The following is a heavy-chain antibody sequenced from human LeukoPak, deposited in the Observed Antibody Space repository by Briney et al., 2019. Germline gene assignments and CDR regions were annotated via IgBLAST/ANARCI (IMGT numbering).Heavy chain of an antibody. J-gene: IGHJ4*02. CDR1: GYTFTGYY. V-gene: IGHV1-2*02. CDR2: INPNSGGT. D-gene: IGHD3-16*01. Sequence: ASVKVSCKASGYTFTGYYMHWVRQAPGQGLEWMGWINPNSGGTNYAQKFQGRVTMTRDTSISTAYMELSRLRSDDTAVYYRARWPQLTKGGFDYWGQGTLVTVSS. CDR3: ARWPQLTKGGFDY.